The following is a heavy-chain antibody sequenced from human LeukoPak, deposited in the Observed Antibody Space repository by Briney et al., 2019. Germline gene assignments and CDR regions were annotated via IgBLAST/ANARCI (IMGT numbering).Heavy chain of an antibody. CDR1: GFTFSKYA. D-gene: IGHD5-18*01. J-gene: IGHJ6*03. Sequence: GGSLRLSCAASGFTFSKYAMSWVRQAPGKGLEWVSTVNDRGTGTYYADSVKGRFTISRDNSKNTLSLQMISLRAEDTALYYCAKGLKTAVGPYMGYHYYMDVWGKGTTVAVSS. CDR2: VNDRGTGT. V-gene: IGHV3-23*01. CDR3: AKGLKTAVGPYMGYHYYMDV.